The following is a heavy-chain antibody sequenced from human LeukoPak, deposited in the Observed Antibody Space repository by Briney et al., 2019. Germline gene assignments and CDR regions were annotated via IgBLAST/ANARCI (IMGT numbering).Heavy chain of an antibody. CDR1: AYTFTDYN. CDR3: AGGRSGDFFDY. V-gene: IGHV1-2*02. J-gene: IGHJ4*02. CDR2: INPNSGGT. Sequence: ASVKVSCKASAYTFTDYNVHWVRQAPGQGLERMGWINPNSGGTNYIQKFQGRVTMTRDTSISTAYMELSRLRSDDTAVYYCAGGRSGDFFDYWGQGTLVTVSS. D-gene: IGHD3-10*01.